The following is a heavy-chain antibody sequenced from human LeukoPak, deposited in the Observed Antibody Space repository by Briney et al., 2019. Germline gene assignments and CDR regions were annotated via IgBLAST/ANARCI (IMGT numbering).Heavy chain of an antibody. CDR1: GFTFSSYA. CDR3: ARDKIVGATKLDY. D-gene: IGHD1-26*01. J-gene: IGHJ4*02. Sequence: GGSLRLSCAASGFTFSSYAMHWVRQAPGKGLEWVSAISGSGGSTYYADSVKGRFTISRDNAKNSLYLQMNSLRAEDTAVYYCARDKIVGATKLDYWGQGTLVTVSS. CDR2: ISGSGGST. V-gene: IGHV3-23*01.